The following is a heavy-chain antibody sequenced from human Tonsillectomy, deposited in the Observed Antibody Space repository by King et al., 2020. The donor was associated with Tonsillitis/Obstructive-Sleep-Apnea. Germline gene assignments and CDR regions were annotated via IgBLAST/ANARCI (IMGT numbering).Heavy chain of an antibody. D-gene: IGHD2-21*01. CDR1: GGSISSSSYH. V-gene: IGHV4-39*01. Sequence: MQLQESGPGLVKPSETLSLTCTVSGGSISSSSYHWGWIRQPPGRGLEWIGSFYYSGSTYYNPSLKSRVTISVDTSKNQFSLKLSSVTAADTAVYYCARPKDAITPYYMDVWGKGTTVTVSS. J-gene: IGHJ6*03. CDR2: FYYSGST. CDR3: ARPKDAITPYYMDV.